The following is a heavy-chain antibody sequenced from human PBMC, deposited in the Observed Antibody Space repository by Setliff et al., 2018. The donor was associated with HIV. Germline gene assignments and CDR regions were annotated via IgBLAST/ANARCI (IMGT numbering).Heavy chain of an antibody. Sequence: LRLSCAASGFIFTDYAMSWVRQAPGKGLEWVATIKQDGSEIYYMDSVKGRFTISRDNARTSLFLEMRSLRDEDTAVYLCANLWELGAWGQGTLVTVSS. CDR3: ANLWELGA. CDR2: IKQDGSEI. V-gene: IGHV3-7*03. J-gene: IGHJ5*02. D-gene: IGHD3-16*01. CDR1: GFIFTDYA.